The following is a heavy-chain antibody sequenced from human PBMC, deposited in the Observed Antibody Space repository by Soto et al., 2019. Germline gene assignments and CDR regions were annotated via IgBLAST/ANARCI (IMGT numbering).Heavy chain of an antibody. V-gene: IGHV1-69*01. CDR1: GGTFSSYA. D-gene: IGHD2-21*02. CDR2: IIPICGTA. CDR3: ARLYCGGDCYSGYYYYYYGMDV. Sequence: QVQLVQSGAEVKKPGSSVKVSCKASGGTFSSYAISWVRQAPGQGLEWMGGIIPICGTANYAQKFQGRVTITADESTSTAYMELSSLRSEDTAVYYCARLYCGGDCYSGYYYYYYGMDVWGQGTTVTVSS. J-gene: IGHJ6*02.